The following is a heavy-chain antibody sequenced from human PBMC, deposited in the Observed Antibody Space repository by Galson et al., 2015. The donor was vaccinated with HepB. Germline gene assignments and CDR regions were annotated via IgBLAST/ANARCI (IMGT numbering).Heavy chain of an antibody. CDR3: AEDHEEFLEWSYGLRPNYFDY. D-gene: IGHD3-3*01. V-gene: IGHV3-23*01. Sequence: SLRLSCAASGFTFRSYAMSWVRQAPGKGLEWVSAISGSGGSTYYAESVKGRFTISRDNSKNTLSLQMNSLRAEDTAVYYCAEDHEEFLEWSYGLRPNYFDYWGQGTLVTVSS. J-gene: IGHJ4*02. CDR2: ISGSGGST. CDR1: GFTFRSYA.